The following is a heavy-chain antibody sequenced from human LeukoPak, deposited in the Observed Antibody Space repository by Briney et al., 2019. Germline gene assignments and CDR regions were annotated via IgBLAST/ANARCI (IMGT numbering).Heavy chain of an antibody. CDR3: ARDRGVPAAAISNWFDP. CDR1: GGSISSYY. CDR2: IYYSGST. D-gene: IGHD2-2*01. J-gene: IGHJ5*02. V-gene: IGHV4-59*01. Sequence: SETLSLTGTVSGGSISSYYWSWIRQPPGKGLEWIGYIYYSGSTNYNPSLKSRVTISVDTSKNQFSLKLSSVTAADTAVYYCARDRGVPAAAISNWFDPWGQGTLVTVSS.